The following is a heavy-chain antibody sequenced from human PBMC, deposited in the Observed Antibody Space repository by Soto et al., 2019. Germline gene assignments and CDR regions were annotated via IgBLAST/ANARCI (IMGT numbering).Heavy chain of an antibody. V-gene: IGHV3-23*01. CDR1: GFTFSSYA. CDR3: AKDDTEQLDGADWFDP. J-gene: IGHJ5*02. CDR2: ISGSGGST. D-gene: IGHD6-6*01. Sequence: GGSLRLSCAASGFTFSSYAMSWVRQAPGKGLEWVSAISGSGGSTYYADSVKGRFTISRDNSKNTLYLQMNSLRAEDTAVYYCAKDDTEQLDGADWFDPWGQGTLVTVSS.